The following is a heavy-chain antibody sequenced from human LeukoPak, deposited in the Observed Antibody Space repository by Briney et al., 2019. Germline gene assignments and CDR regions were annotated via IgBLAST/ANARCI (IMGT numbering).Heavy chain of an antibody. J-gene: IGHJ3*02. CDR2: VYHSGTT. CDR1: GGSISSYY. Sequence: SETLSLTCTVSGGSISSYYWSWIRQPPGKGLEWIGYVYHSGTTNYNPFLKSRVTMSIDTSKKQLSLKLSSVTAADTAVYYCARHIYVYFGELLDLVAFDIWGQGTMVTVSS. CDR3: ARHIYVYFGELLDLVAFDI. D-gene: IGHD3-10*01. V-gene: IGHV4-59*08.